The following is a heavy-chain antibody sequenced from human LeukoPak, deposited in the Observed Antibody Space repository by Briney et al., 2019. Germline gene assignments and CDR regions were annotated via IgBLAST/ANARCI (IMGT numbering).Heavy chain of an antibody. CDR1: GFTFSDHY. J-gene: IGHJ4*02. CDR2: SRNKPNSYTT. Sequence: GGSLRLSCAASGFTFSDHYMDWVRQAPGKGLEWVGRSRNKPNSYTTEYAASVKGRFTISRDGSKNSLYLQMSSLKTEDTAVYYCARSGSSHWDFDFWGQGTLVTVSS. V-gene: IGHV3-72*01. CDR3: ARSGSSHWDFDF. D-gene: IGHD1-26*01.